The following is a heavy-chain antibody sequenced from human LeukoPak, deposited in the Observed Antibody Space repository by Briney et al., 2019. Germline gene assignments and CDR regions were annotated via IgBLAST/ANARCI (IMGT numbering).Heavy chain of an antibody. CDR1: GGSISSYY. CDR3: ARTMSFSTQHYFDY. CDR2: IYISGNT. Sequence: KPSETLSLTCSVSGGSISSYYWSWIRQPAGGGLEWIGRIYISGNTNYNPSLKSRVTMSLDTSKNQFSLNLNSVTAADTAVYYCARTMSFSTQHYFDYWGQGTLVTVSS. V-gene: IGHV4-4*07. D-gene: IGHD3-22*01. J-gene: IGHJ4*02.